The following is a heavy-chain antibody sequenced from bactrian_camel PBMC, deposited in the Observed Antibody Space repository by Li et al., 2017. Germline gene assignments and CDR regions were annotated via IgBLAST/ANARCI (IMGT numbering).Heavy chain of an antibody. Sequence: QLVESGGGSVQAGGSLRLSCVASGYRYASYCMGWFRQAPGKGLEWVSEISSGGDHTNYANSVNGRFTISRDDAKNTLYLQLNSLKTEDSAMYYCAADVGPFGGTWCGGSNYWGQGTQVTVS. CDR1: GYRYASYC. J-gene: IGHJ4*01. V-gene: IGHV3S1*01. D-gene: IGHD6*01. CDR3: AADVGPFGGTWCGGSNY. CDR2: ISSGGDHT.